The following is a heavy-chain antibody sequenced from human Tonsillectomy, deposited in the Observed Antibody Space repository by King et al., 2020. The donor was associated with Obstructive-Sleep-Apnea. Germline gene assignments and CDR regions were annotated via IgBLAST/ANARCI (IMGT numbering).Heavy chain of an antibody. J-gene: IGHJ6*02. D-gene: IGHD5-24*01. V-gene: IGHV4-34*01. CDR1: GGSFSGYY. Sequence: VQLQQWGAGLLKPSEPLSLTCAVYGGSFSGYYWSWIRQPPGKGLEWIGEINHSGSTNYNPSLKSRVTISVDTSKNQFSLKLSSVTAADTAVYYCARGRMAPYYYYGMDVWGQGTTVTVSS. CDR2: INHSGST. CDR3: ARGRMAPYYYYGMDV.